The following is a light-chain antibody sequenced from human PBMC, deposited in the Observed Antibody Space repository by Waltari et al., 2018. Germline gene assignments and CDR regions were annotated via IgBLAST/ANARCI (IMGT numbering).Light chain of an antibody. J-gene: IGKJ5*01. V-gene: IGKV2-29*02. CDR3: LQGIHLPIT. CDR1: QSLLHRDGKTY. CDR2: EVS. Sequence: DIVMTQTPLSLSVTPGPQASISCKTHQSLLHRDGKTYLYWYLQKPGQSPQLLNDEVSSRFAGVPDRFSGCGSGTDVTLKIIRVEAEDVYVYYRLQGIHLPITFGQGTRLEIK.